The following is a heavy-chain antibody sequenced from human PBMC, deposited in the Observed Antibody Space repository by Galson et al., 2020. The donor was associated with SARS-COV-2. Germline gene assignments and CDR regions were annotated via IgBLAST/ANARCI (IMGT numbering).Heavy chain of an antibody. D-gene: IGHD2-15*01. Sequence: GESLKISCAASGFTFSSYAMSWVRQAPGKGLEWVSAISGSGGSTYYADSVKGRFTISRDNSKNTLYLQMNSLRAEDTAVYYCAKGVHFLGYCSGGSCLALTSISYFDLWGRGTLVTVSS. CDR2: ISGSGGST. V-gene: IGHV3-23*01. J-gene: IGHJ2*01. CDR3: AKGVHFLGYCSGGSCLALTSISYFDL. CDR1: GFTFSSYA.